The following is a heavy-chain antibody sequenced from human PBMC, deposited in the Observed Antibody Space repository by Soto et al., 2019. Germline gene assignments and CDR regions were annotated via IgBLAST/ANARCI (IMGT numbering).Heavy chain of an antibody. D-gene: IGHD6-6*01. J-gene: IGHJ3*02. CDR2: MNPNSGNT. Sequence: ASVKGSCKASGYTFTSYDINWVRQATGQGLEWMGWMNPNSGNTGYAQKFQGRVTVTRNTSISTAYMELSSLRSEDTAVYYCARSIAATDAFDIWGQGTMVTVSS. CDR3: ARSIAATDAFDI. V-gene: IGHV1-8*01. CDR1: GYTFTSYD.